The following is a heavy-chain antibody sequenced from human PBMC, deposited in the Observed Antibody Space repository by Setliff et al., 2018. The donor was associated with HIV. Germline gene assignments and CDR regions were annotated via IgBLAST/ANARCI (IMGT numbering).Heavy chain of an antibody. CDR3: AREGDYADFEY. J-gene: IGHJ4*02. CDR2: IYHSGST. Sequence: SETLSLTCTVSGYSISSGYYWGWIRQPPGKGLEWIGNIYHSGSTYYNPSLKSRVTISVDTSKNQFSLKVRSVTATDTAVYYCAREGDYADFEYWGQGTLVTVSS. D-gene: IGHD4-17*01. V-gene: IGHV4-38-2*02. CDR1: GYSISSGYY.